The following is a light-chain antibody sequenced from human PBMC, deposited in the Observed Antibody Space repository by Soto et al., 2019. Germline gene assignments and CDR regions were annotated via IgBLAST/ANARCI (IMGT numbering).Light chain of an antibody. V-gene: IGKV3-20*01. Sequence: IVLTQSPGTLSLSPGERGTLSCRASQAVSSSYLAWYQQKPGQAPRLLIYGASTRATGIADRFSGSGSGADFTLTISSLEPEDFGVYYCQQYGNPRLTFGGGTKVEIK. CDR1: QAVSSSY. J-gene: IGKJ4*01. CDR3: QQYGNPRLT. CDR2: GAS.